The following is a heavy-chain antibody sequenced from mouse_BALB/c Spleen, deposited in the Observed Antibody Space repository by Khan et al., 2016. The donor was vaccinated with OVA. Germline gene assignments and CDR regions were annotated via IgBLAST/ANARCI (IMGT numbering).Heavy chain of an antibody. D-gene: IGHD2-2*01. CDR2: INPSNGDT. V-gene: IGHV1-53*01. CDR1: GYTFTSYY. CDR3: TRGGYGGFAS. J-gene: IGHJ3*01. Sequence: VQLQESGVELVKPGASVKLSCKASGYTFTSYYMYWVKQRPGQGLEWIGDINPSNGDTYFNEKFKNKATLTVDKSSSTTYMQLSSLTSEDSAVYYCTRGGYGGFASWGQGTLVTVSA.